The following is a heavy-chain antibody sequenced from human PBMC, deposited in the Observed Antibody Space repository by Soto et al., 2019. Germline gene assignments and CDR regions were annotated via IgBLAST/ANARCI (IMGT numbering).Heavy chain of an antibody. Sequence: SETLSLTCAVSGGSISSGGYSWSWIRQPPGKGLEWIGYIYHSGSTYYNPSLKSRVTVSVDRSKNQFSLKLTSVTAADTAVYYCVTAPGPYWGQGTLVTVSS. J-gene: IGHJ4*02. V-gene: IGHV4-30-2*01. CDR1: GGSISSGGYS. CDR2: IYHSGST. CDR3: VTAPGPY.